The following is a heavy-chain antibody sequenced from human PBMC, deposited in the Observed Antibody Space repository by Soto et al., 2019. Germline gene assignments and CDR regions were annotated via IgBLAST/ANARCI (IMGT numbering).Heavy chain of an antibody. J-gene: IGHJ4*02. Sequence: PSETLSLTCAVYGGSFSRYYWSWVRQPPGKGLEWIGEINHSGSTNYNPSLKSRVTISVDTSKNQFSLKLSSVTAADTAVYYCARTSRFDSWGQGTLVTVSS. D-gene: IGHD6-6*01. CDR3: ARTSRFDS. CDR2: INHSGST. V-gene: IGHV4-34*01. CDR1: GGSFSRYY.